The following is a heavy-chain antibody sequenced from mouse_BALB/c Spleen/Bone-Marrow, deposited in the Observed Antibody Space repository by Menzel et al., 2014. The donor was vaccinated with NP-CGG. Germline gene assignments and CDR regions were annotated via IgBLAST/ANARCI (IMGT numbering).Heavy chain of an antibody. D-gene: IGHD4-1*01. CDR2: ISSGSSII. J-gene: IGHJ2*01. CDR1: GFTFGYFG. Sequence: VQLKESGGGLVQPGGSRKLSCAASGFTFGYFGMHWVRQAPEKGLEWVAYISSGSSIIYYADTVKGRFTISRDNPKNTLFLQMTSLRSEDTAMYYCARERTGFDYWGQGTTLTVSS. CDR3: ARERTGFDY. V-gene: IGHV5-17*02.